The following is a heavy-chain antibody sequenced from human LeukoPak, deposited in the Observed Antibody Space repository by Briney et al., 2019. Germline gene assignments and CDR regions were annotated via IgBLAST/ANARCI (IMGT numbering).Heavy chain of an antibody. CDR3: ARTPPDDILTGYYREYYYYGMDV. V-gene: IGHV1-18*01. CDR2: ISAYNGNT. D-gene: IGHD3-9*01. J-gene: IGHJ6*02. CDR1: GYTFTSYG. Sequence: ASVKVSCKASGYTFTSYGISWVRQAPGQGLEWMGWISAYNGNTNYAQKLQGRVTMTTDTSTSTAYMELRSLRSDDTAMYYCARTPPDDILTGYYREYYYYGMDVWGQGTTVTVSS.